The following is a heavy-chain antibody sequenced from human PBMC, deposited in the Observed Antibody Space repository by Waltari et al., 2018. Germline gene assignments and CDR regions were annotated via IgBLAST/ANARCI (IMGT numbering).Heavy chain of an antibody. CDR2: INEDGGQK. D-gene: IGHD1-26*01. CDR1: GFNFNTYW. CDR3: ARGVGSGQGVVH. V-gene: IGHV3-7*01. J-gene: IGHJ4*02. Sequence: VRLVESGGTLVRPGGSRRLTCAASGFNFNTYWMSWVRQAPGKGLEWVANINEDGGQKNYVDSVKGRFTISRDNTENSLYLQMNSLGGDDTAVYYCARGVGSGQGVVHWGQGTLITVSS.